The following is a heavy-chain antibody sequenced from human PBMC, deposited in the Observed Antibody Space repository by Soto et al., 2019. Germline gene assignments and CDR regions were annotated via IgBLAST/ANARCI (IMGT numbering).Heavy chain of an antibody. V-gene: IGHV4-59*08. CDR3: ARQVAGDYYYYMDV. J-gene: IGHJ6*03. CDR1: GGSISSYY. CDR2: IYYSGST. Sequence: SETLSLTCTVSGGSISSYYWSWIRQPPGKGLEWIGYIYYSGSTNYNPSLKSRVTISVDTSKNQFSLKLSSVTAADTAVYYCARQVAGDYYYYMDVWGKGTTVTVSS.